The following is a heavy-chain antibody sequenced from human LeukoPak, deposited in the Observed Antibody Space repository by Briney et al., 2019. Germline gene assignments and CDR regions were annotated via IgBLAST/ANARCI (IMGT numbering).Heavy chain of an antibody. V-gene: IGHV1-18*01. CDR1: GYTLSSYG. CDR3: ARDGAIAAAGTMGFDY. Sequence: ASVKVSCKASGYTLSSYGISWVRQAPGQGLEWMGWISTDNGNANYAQKLQGRVTMTTDTSTSTVYMELRSLRSDDTAVYYCARDGAIAAAGTMGFDYWGQGTLVTVSS. CDR2: ISTDNGNA. D-gene: IGHD6-13*01. J-gene: IGHJ4*02.